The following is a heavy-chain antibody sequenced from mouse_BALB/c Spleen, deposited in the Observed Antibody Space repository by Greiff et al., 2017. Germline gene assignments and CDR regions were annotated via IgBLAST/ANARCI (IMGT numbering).Heavy chain of an antibody. J-gene: IGHJ2*01. V-gene: IGHV5-9-3*01. D-gene: IGHD3-1*01. Sequence: EVKLVESGGGLVKPGGSLKLSCAASGFTFSSYAMSWVRQTPEKRLEWVATISSGGSYTYYPDSVKGRFTISRDNAKNTLYLQMSSLRSEDTAMYYCARQTGLGYYFDYWGQGTTLTVSS. CDR3: ARQTGLGYYFDY. CDR1: GFTFSSYA. CDR2: ISSGGSYT.